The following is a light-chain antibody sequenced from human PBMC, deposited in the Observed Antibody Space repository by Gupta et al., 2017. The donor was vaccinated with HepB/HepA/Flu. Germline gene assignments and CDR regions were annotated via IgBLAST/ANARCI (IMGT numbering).Light chain of an antibody. V-gene: IGKV1-39*01. Sequence: DIQMTQSPSSLSASVGDRVTITCRAGQSVATYLHWYQQETGKAPRLLIDGASNLQSGVPTRFSGSGNGTDLTLTISRRQPEEFAIYYSQQRVSTPYTFGQGTKLEI. CDR2: GAS. CDR1: QSVATY. CDR3: QQRVSTPYT. J-gene: IGKJ2*01.